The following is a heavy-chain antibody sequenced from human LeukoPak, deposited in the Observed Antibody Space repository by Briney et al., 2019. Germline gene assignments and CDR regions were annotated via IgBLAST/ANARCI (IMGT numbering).Heavy chain of an antibody. D-gene: IGHD3-22*01. Sequence: SETLSLTCTVSGGSISSYYWSWIRQPAGKGLEWIGRIYTSGSTNYNPSLKSRVTMSVDTSKNQFSLKLSSMTAADTAVYYCARESYDSSGYYSSEFFDYWGQGTLVTVSS. V-gene: IGHV4-4*07. J-gene: IGHJ4*02. CDR1: GGSISSYY. CDR3: ARESYDSSGYYSSEFFDY. CDR2: IYTSGST.